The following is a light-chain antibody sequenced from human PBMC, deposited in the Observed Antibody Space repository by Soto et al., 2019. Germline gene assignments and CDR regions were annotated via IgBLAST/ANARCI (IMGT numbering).Light chain of an antibody. V-gene: IGKV4-1*01. CDR3: QQYYSTPHT. CDR1: QSVLYSSNNKNY. CDR2: WAS. Sequence: DIVMTQSPDSLDVSLGERATINCKSSQSVLYSSNNKNYLAWYQQKPGQPPKLLIYWASTRESGVPDRFSGSGSGTDFILTISSLQAEDVAVYYCQQYYSTPHTFGQGTKLEIK. J-gene: IGKJ2*01.